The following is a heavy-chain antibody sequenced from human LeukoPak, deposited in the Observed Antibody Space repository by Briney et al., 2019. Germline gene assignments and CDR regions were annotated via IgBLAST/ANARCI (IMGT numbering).Heavy chain of an antibody. CDR3: ARDSGGYSGGLNY. D-gene: IGHD4-23*01. CDR2: IYNSGST. V-gene: IGHV4-59*01. CDR1: GGSISSYC. J-gene: IGHJ4*02. Sequence: SETLSLTCTVSGGSISSYCWSWIRQPPGKGLEWIGYIYNSGSTNYNPSLKSRVTISVDTSKNQFSLKLSSVTAADTAVYYCARDSGGYSGGLNYWGQGTLVTVSS.